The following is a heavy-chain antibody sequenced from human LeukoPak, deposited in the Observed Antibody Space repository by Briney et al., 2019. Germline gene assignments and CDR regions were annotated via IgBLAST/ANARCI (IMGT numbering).Heavy chain of an antibody. CDR2: ISTRGST. Sequence: SETLSLTCTVSGASLSDYYWSWIRQPAGKGLEWIGRISTRGSTNYNPSLNSPVTMTVDTSKNQFSLNLTSVTAADTAVYYCARGLYSIGRDTLDYWGQGTLVTVSS. D-gene: IGHD2-21*02. CDR1: GASLSDYY. V-gene: IGHV4-4*07. CDR3: ARGLYSIGRDTLDY. J-gene: IGHJ4*02.